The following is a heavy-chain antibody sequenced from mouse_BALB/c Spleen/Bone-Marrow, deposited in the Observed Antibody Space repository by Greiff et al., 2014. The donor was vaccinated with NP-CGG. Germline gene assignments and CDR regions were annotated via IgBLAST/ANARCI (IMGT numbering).Heavy chain of an antibody. J-gene: IGHJ2*01. Sequence: VQLQQSGAELVKPGASVKLSCTASGFSIKDTYMHWVKQRPEQGLEWIGRIDPANGNTKYDPKFQGKATITAGTSSNTAYLQLSSLTSEDTAVYYCARYYYGISYFDYWGQGTTLTVSS. D-gene: IGHD1-1*01. CDR1: GFSIKDTY. V-gene: IGHV14-3*02. CDR2: IDPANGNT. CDR3: ARYYYGISYFDY.